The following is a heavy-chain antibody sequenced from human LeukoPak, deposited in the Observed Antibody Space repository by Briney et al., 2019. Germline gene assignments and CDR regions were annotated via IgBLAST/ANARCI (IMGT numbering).Heavy chain of an antibody. V-gene: IGHV3-43*02. J-gene: IGHJ6*02. CDR2: ISGDGGST. CDR3: AKDAAYYYGMDV. Sequence: GGSLRLSCAASGFTFDDYAMHWVRQAPGKGLEWVSLISGDGGSTYYADSVKGRFTISRDNSKNSLYLQVNSLRTEDTALYYCAKDAAYYYGMDVWGQGTTVTVSS. CDR1: GFTFDDYA.